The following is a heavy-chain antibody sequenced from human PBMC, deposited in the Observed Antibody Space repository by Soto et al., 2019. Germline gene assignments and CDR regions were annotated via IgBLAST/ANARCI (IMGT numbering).Heavy chain of an antibody. CDR2: IYHSGST. CDR1: GGSISSGGYS. J-gene: IGHJ5*02. D-gene: IGHD3-16*01. Sequence: PSETLSLTCAVSGGSISSGGYSWSWIRQPPGKGLEWIGYIYHSGSTYYNPSLKSRVTISVDTSKNQFSLKLSSVTAADTAVYYCARHSADYARFGFDPWGQGTLVTVSS. V-gene: IGHV4-30-2*01. CDR3: ARHSADYARFGFDP.